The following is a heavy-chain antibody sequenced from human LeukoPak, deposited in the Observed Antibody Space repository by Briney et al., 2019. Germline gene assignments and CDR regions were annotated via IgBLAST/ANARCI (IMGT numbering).Heavy chain of an antibody. CDR3: ARHPRVLRYFDWLFQENWFDP. D-gene: IGHD3-9*01. V-gene: IGHV4-39*01. J-gene: IGHJ5*02. CDR2: MYYRGST. Sequence: SETLSLTCTVSGGSISSSSRYWGWIRQPPGKGLEWIGSMYYRGSTYHNPSLKSRVTISVDTSKNQFSLKLSSVTAADTAVYYCARHPRVLRYFDWLFQENWFDPWGQGTLVTVSS. CDR1: GGSISSSSRY.